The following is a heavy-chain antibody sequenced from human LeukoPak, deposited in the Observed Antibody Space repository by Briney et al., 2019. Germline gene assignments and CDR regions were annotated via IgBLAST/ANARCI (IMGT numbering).Heavy chain of an antibody. CDR3: ARDGTTVVPRPEDFDY. CDR1: GFTFSSYS. J-gene: IGHJ4*02. CDR2: ISSSSSTI. D-gene: IGHD4-23*01. Sequence: PGGSLRLSCAASGFTFSSYSMNWVRQAPGKGLEWVSYISSSSSTIYYADSVKGRFTISRDNAKNSLYLQMNSLRAEDTAVYYCARDGTTVVPRPEDFDYWGQGTLVTVSS. V-gene: IGHV3-48*01.